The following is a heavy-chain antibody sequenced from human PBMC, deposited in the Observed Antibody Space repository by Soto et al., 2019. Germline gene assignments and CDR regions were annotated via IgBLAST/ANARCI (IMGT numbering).Heavy chain of an antibody. D-gene: IGHD3-22*01. CDR3: ETVLYDGEYYYDSSGYQNTGDY. CDR2: ISGSGGST. J-gene: IGHJ4*02. CDR1: GFTFSSYA. V-gene: IGHV3-23*01. Sequence: EVQLLESGGGLVQPGGSLRLSCAASGFTFSSYAMSWVRQAPGKGLEWVSAISGSGGSTYYADSVKSRFTISRDNSTNSLDIDMNSLKAEDTTLYYCETVLYDGEYYYDSSGYQNTGDYWGQGTLVTVSS.